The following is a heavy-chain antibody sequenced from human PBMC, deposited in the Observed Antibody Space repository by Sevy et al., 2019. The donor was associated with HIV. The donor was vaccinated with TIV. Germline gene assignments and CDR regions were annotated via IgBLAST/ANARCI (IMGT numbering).Heavy chain of an antibody. V-gene: IGHV4-39*01. CDR1: GGSISSSSYC. D-gene: IGHD4-17*01. J-gene: IGHJ4*02. CDR3: ARHDYGDYGGVDY. Sequence: SETLSLTCTVSGGSISSSSYCWGWIRQPPGKGLEWIGSIYYSGSTYYNPSLKSRVTISVDTSKNQFSLKLSSVTAADTAVYYCARHDYGDYGGVDYWGQGTLVTVSS. CDR2: IYYSGST.